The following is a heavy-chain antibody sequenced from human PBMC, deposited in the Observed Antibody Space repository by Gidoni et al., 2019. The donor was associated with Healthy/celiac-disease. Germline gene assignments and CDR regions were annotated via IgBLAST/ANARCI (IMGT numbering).Heavy chain of an antibody. V-gene: IGHV4-39*07. CDR2: IYYSGST. D-gene: IGHD2-2*01. CDR3: ARVIIVPAAMGWDY. Sequence: QPQLQESGPGLVKPSETLSLTCTVSGGSISSSSYYWGWNRQPPGKGLEWSGRIYYSGSTYYNPSLKSRVTISVDTSKNQFSLKLSSVTAADTAVYYCARVIIVPAAMGWDYWGQGTLVTVSS. J-gene: IGHJ4*02. CDR1: GGSISSSSYY.